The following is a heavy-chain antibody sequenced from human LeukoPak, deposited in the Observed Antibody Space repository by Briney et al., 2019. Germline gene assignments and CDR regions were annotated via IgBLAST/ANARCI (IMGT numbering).Heavy chain of an antibody. CDR2: IYYSGST. Sequence: SETLSLTCTVSGGSISSYYWSWIRQPPGKGLEWIGYIYYSGSTNYNPSLKSRVTISVDTSKNQYSLRLSSVTAADTAVYYCARDWVGIVAFDIWGQGTMVTVSS. D-gene: IGHD2-15*01. J-gene: IGHJ3*02. CDR1: GGSISSYY. V-gene: IGHV4-59*01. CDR3: ARDWVGIVAFDI.